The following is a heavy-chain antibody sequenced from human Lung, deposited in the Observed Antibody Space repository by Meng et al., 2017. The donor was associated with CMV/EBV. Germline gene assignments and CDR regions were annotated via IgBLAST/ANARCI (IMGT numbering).Heavy chain of an antibody. Sequence: SCAASGFTFSSYWMSWVRQAPGKGLEWVANIKQDGSEKYYVDSVKGRFTISRDNAKNSLYLQMNSLRAEDTAVYYCARDNSIIADYGMAVWGQGTTVTVSS. CDR3: ARDNSIIADYGMAV. CDR2: IKQDGSEK. V-gene: IGHV3-7*01. J-gene: IGHJ6*02. D-gene: IGHD2-21*01. CDR1: GFTFSSYW.